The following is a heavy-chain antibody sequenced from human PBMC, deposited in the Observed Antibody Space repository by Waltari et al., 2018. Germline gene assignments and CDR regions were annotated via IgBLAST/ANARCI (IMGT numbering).Heavy chain of an antibody. D-gene: IGHD6-13*01. V-gene: IGHV3-48*03. Sequence: EVQLVESGGGLVQPGGSLRLSCAASGFTFSSYEMNWVRQAPGKGLEWVSYISSSGSTIYYADSVKGRFTISRDNAKNSLYLQMNSLRAEDTAVYYCARDPKQQLFDYWGQGTLVTVSS. CDR3: ARDPKQQLFDY. CDR1: GFTFSSYE. J-gene: IGHJ4*02. CDR2: ISSSGSTI.